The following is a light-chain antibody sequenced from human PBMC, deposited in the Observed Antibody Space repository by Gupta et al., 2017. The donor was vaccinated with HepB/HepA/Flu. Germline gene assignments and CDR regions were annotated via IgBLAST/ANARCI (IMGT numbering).Light chain of an antibody. J-gene: IGKJ1*01. V-gene: IGKV1-39*01. Sequence: DIQKTQSPSSLSASVGDRVTITCRARQIISSYLNWYQQKPGKAPKLLIYAASSLQSGVPSRFSGSGSGTDFTLTISSLQPEDFATYYCQQSYSTPRTFGQGTKVEIK. CDR3: QQSYSTPRT. CDR1: QIISSY. CDR2: AAS.